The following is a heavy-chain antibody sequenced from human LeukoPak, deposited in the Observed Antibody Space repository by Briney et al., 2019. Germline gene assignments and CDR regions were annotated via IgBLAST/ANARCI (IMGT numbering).Heavy chain of an antibody. J-gene: IGHJ4*02. CDR3: ATSRVFAY. V-gene: IGHV3-11*04. CDR2: INSAGNNI. CDR1: GFTFSDYF. Sequence: PGGSLRLSCVASGFTFSDYFMSWIRQAPGKGLEWLSFINSAGNNIYYADSVKGRFTISRDNSKETLYLEMNSLRVEDTAIYYCATSRVFAYWGQGTPVALSS.